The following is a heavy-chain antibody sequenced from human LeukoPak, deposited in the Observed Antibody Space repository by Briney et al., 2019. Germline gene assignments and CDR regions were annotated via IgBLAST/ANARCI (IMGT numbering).Heavy chain of an antibody. CDR2: IRYDGRNK. D-gene: IGHD3-9*01. CDR1: GFIFSSYG. CDR3: ASLGMVCNILTGYRRPQTNDY. V-gene: IGHV3-30*02. J-gene: IGHJ4*02. Sequence: GGSLRLSCAASGFIFSSYGMHWVRQAPGKGLEWVAFIRYDGRNKYYADSVKGRFSISRDNSKNTLYLQMNSLRAEDTAVYYCASLGMVCNILTGYRRPQTNDYWGQGTLVTVSS.